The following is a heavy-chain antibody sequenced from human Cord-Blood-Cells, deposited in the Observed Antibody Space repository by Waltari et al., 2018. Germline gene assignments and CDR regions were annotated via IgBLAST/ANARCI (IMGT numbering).Heavy chain of an antibody. Sequence: VQLVESGGGVVQPGGSLRLSCAASGFTFRRYQMHLGRQAPGRGMEWVSYISSSGRTIYYADSVKGRFTISRDNAKNSLYLQMNSLRAEDTAVYYCARVSLVVVADYWGQGTLVTVSS. D-gene: IGHD2-15*01. CDR1: GFTFRRYQ. CDR3: ARVSLVVVADY. J-gene: IGHJ4*02. V-gene: IGHV3-48*03. CDR2: ISSSGRTI.